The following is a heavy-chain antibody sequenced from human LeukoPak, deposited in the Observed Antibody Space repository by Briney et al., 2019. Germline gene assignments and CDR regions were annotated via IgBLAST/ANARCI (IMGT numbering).Heavy chain of an antibody. Sequence: GGSLRLSCAASGFTFSDYYMSWIRQAPGKGPEWVSYISSSGSTMYYADSVKGRFTISRDNAKNSLYLQMNSLRAEDTAVYYCARGRFLEWLPFDPWGQGTLVTVSS. J-gene: IGHJ5*02. D-gene: IGHD3-3*01. CDR2: ISSSGSTM. CDR3: ARGRFLEWLPFDP. CDR1: GFTFSDYY. V-gene: IGHV3-11*04.